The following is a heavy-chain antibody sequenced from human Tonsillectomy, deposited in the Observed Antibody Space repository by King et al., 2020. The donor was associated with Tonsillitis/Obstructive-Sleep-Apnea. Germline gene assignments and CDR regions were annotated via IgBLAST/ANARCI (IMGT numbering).Heavy chain of an antibody. J-gene: IGHJ6*02. CDR1: GYSFISNW. CDR2: IDPIDSYT. D-gene: IGHD2-2*01. Sequence: QLVQSGAEVKKPGESLRISCKGSGYSFISNWISWVRQMPGKGLEWMGRIDPIDSYTNYSPSFQGHVTISADKSIGTAYLQWGSLKASDTAMYYCARLSCTSTSCYYYYGMDVWGQGTTVTVSS. CDR3: ARLSCTSTSCYYYYGMDV. V-gene: IGHV5-10-1*03.